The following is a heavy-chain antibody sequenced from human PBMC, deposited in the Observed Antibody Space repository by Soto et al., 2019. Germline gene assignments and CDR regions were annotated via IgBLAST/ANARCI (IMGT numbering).Heavy chain of an antibody. V-gene: IGHV4-39*01. Sequence: KTSETLSLTCTVSGGSISSSSYYWGWIRQPPGKGLEWIGSIYYSGSTYYNPSLKSRVTISVDTSKNQFSLKLSSVTAADTAVYYCARLEMATIEYFQHWGQGTPVT. J-gene: IGHJ1*01. CDR3: ARLEMATIEYFQH. CDR1: GGSISSSSYY. CDR2: IYYSGST. D-gene: IGHD5-12*01.